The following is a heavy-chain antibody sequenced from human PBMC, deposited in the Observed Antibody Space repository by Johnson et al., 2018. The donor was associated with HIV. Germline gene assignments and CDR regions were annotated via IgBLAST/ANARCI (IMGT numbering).Heavy chain of an antibody. CDR1: GFTFSSYW. Sequence: VQLVESGGGLVQPGGSLRLSCAASGFTFSSYWMSWVRQGTGKGLEWVSAIGTAGDTYYPGSVKGRFSISRDNAKHSLYLQMNSLRAEDTAVYYCARDRGYWDAFDIWGQGTMVTVSS. D-gene: IGHD3-22*01. V-gene: IGHV3-13*01. CDR3: ARDRGYWDAFDI. CDR2: IGTAGDT. J-gene: IGHJ3*02.